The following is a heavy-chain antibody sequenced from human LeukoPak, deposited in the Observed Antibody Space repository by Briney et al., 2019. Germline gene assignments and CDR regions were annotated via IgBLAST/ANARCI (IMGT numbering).Heavy chain of an antibody. D-gene: IGHD3-22*01. CDR3: ARARDYYDSSGYYYYYYYMDV. J-gene: IGHJ6*03. CDR1: GFTFNSYS. V-gene: IGHV3-48*01. Sequence: PGGSLRLSCAASGFTFNSYSMNWVRQAPGKGLEWVSYISSTSSTIYYADSVKGRFTISRDNAKNSLYLQMNSLRAEDTAVYYCARARDYYDSSGYYYYYYYMDVWGKGTTVTVS. CDR2: ISSTSSTI.